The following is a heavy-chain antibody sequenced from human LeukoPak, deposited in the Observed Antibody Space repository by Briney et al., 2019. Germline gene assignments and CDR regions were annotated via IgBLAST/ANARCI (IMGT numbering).Heavy chain of an antibody. CDR1: EYSVSTND. D-gene: IGHD6-19*01. J-gene: IGHJ1*01. CDR3: AKDSVEGQWLPEDGYFQH. V-gene: IGHV3-53*01. CDR2: IYSGGSK. Sequence: PGGSLRLSCAVSEYSVSTNDMSWVRQCPGGELEWLSIIYSGGSKFYTASVKGRFTISRDISENTLHLEMNSLRAEDTAVYYCAKDSVEGQWLPEDGYFQHWGQGTLVTVSS.